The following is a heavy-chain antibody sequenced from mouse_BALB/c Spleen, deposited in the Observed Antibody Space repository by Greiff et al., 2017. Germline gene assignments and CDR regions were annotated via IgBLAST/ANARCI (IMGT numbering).Heavy chain of an antibody. CDR3: ASPYDGYPYPMDY. J-gene: IGHJ4*01. D-gene: IGHD2-3*01. CDR1: GYTFSSYW. CDR2: ILPGSGST. Sequence: VQLQQSGAELMKPGASVKISCKATGYTFSSYWIEWVKQRPGHGLEWIGEILPGSGSTNYNEKFKGKATFTADTSSNTAYMQLSSLTSEDSAVYYCASPYDGYPYPMDYWGQGTSVTVSS. V-gene: IGHV1-9*01.